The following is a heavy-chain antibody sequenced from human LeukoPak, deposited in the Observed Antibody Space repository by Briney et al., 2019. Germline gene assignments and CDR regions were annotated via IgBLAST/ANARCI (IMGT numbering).Heavy chain of an antibody. V-gene: IGHV1-3*01. J-gene: IGHJ4*02. CDR2: INAGNGNT. CDR1: GYTLTSYA. Sequence: ASVKVSCKASGYTLTSYAMHWVRQAPGQRLEWMGWINAGNGNTKYSQKFQGRVTITRDTSASTAYMELSSLRSEDTAVYYCARDLATFGVVTKYYFDYWGQGTLVTVSS. CDR3: ARDLATFGVVTKYYFDY. D-gene: IGHD3-3*01.